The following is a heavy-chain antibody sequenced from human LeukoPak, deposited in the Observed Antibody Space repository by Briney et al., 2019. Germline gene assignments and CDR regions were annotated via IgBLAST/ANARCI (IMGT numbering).Heavy chain of an antibody. D-gene: IGHD3-10*01. Sequence: SETLSLTCTVSGGSISSYYWSWIRQPPGKGLEWIGYIYYSGSTNYNPSLKSRVTISVDTSKNQFSLKLSSVTAADTAVYYCARERLLWFGDRWFDLWGQGTLVTVSS. CDR2: IYYSGST. J-gene: IGHJ5*02. CDR1: GGSISSYY. V-gene: IGHV4-59*01. CDR3: ARERLLWFGDRWFDL.